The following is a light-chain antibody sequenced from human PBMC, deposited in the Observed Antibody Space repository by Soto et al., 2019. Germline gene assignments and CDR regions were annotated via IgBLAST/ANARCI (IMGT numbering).Light chain of an antibody. Sequence: QSVLTQPPSASGTPGQRVTFSCSGSRSNIGTNTVNWYQQLPGTAPKLLIYSNSQRPSGVPDRFSGSKSGTSGSLAISGLQSEDEADYYCAAWDDSLNGWVFGGGTKLTVL. CDR1: RSNIGTNT. V-gene: IGLV1-44*01. CDR2: SNS. J-gene: IGLJ3*02. CDR3: AAWDDSLNGWV.